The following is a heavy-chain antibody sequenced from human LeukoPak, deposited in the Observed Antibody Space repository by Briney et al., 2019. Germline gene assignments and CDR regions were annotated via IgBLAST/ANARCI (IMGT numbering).Heavy chain of an antibody. V-gene: IGHV3-48*03. D-gene: IGHD5-12*01. J-gene: IGHJ4*02. CDR2: ISSSGSTT. CDR1: GFIFSVYE. CDR3: TTLPVATNFDY. Sequence: GGSLSLSCAASGFIFSVYEMHWVRQAPAKGLEWISDISSSGSTTYYADSVKGRFTIPRENAKNSLYLQMNSLRAEDTAVYYCTTLPVATNFDYWGEGTLVTVSS.